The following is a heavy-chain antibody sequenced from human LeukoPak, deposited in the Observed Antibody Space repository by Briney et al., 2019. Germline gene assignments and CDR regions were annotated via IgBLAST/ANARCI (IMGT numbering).Heavy chain of an antibody. CDR1: GYTFNSYY. CDR3: AREGLMITFGGVIAIAEHFDY. V-gene: IGHV1-46*02. D-gene: IGHD3-16*02. J-gene: IGHJ4*02. Sequence: ASVTLSCTASGYTFNSYYMHWVRQAPGQGLEWMGIINPSGSSTSYAQTFQGRVTITRDNSTSTVYMELSSLRSEDTAVYCCAREGLMITFGGVIAIAEHFDYWGQGTLVTVSS. CDR2: INPSGSST.